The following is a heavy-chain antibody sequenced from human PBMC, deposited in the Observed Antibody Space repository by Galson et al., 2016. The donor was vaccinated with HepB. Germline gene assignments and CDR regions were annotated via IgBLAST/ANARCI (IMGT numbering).Heavy chain of an antibody. D-gene: IGHD5-12*01. CDR3: AKGPPPGYGNYYYYYGMDV. CDR2: IRGNAGEA. Sequence: SLRLSCAASEVSLTNNAMSWIRQAPGKGLEWVATIRGNAGEAYYVDFVKGRFTTSRDTSENRLYLQMSSLRVDDTAVYFCAKGPPPGYGNYYYYYGMDVWGQGTAVTFSS. CDR1: EVSLTNNA. V-gene: IGHV3-23*01. J-gene: IGHJ6*02.